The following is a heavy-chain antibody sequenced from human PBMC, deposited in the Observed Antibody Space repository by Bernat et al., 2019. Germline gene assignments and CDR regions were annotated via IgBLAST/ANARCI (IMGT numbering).Heavy chain of an antibody. Sequence: EVQLVESGGGLVQPGGSLRLSCAASGFTFSSYWMHWVRQAPGKGLVWVARINSDGSSTSYADSVKGRFTISRDNAKNTLYLQMNSLRAEDTAVYYCARSIVGATPPDYWGQGTLVTVSS. CDR2: INSDGSST. CDR1: GFTFSSYW. V-gene: IGHV3-74*01. D-gene: IGHD1-26*01. J-gene: IGHJ4*02. CDR3: ARSIVGATPPDY.